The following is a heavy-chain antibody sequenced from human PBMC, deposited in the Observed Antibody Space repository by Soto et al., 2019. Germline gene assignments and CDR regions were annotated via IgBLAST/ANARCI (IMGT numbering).Heavy chain of an antibody. CDR1: EATSRAML. Sequence: SVKFSCRLSEATSRAMLLTWFRRAPGQGLEWMGGIIPILGIANYAQKFQGRVTITADKSTSTAYMELSSLRSEDTAVYYCASERYYYDSSGYRNQFDYWGQGTLVTVSS. CDR2: IIPILGIA. V-gene: IGHV1-69*10. D-gene: IGHD3-22*01. J-gene: IGHJ4*02. CDR3: ASERYYYDSSGYRNQFDY.